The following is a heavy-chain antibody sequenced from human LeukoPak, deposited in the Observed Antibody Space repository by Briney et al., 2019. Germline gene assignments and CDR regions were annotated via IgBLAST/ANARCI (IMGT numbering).Heavy chain of an antibody. CDR1: GFTFSNYV. Sequence: GGSLRLSCATSGFTFSNYVMSWVRQAPGRGLEWVSSISGSDGTTFYADSVKGRFTISRDNSKNTLYLQMNSLRAEDTAVYYCARAYCSSTSCHYGMDVWGQGTTVTVSS. J-gene: IGHJ6*02. D-gene: IGHD2-2*01. CDR2: ISGSDGTT. CDR3: ARAYCSSTSCHYGMDV. V-gene: IGHV3-23*01.